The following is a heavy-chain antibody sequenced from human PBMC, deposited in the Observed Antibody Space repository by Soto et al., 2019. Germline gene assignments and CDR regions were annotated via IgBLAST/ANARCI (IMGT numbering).Heavy chain of an antibody. D-gene: IGHD2-21*01. V-gene: IGHV5-10-1*01. J-gene: IGHJ6*02. CDR1: GYSFTSYW. CDR3: ATIPSYYYYGMDV. Sequence: SGESLKISCKGSGYSFTSYWISWVRQMPGKGLEWMGRIDPSDSYTNYSPSFQGHVTISADKSISTAYLQWSSLKASDTAMYYCATIPSYYYYGMDVWGQGTTVTVSS. CDR2: IDPSDSYT.